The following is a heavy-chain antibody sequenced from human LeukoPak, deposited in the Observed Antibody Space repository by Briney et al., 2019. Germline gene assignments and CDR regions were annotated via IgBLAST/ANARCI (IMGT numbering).Heavy chain of an antibody. CDR3: ARRGSGYRNWFDL. CDR1: GGSISSSNW. Sequence: SETLSLTCAVSGGSISSSNWWSWVRQPPGKGLEWIGEIYHSGSTNYNPSLKSRVTISVDKSKNQFSLKLSSVTAADTAVYYCARRGSGYRNWFDLWGQGTLVTVSS. V-gene: IGHV4-4*02. CDR2: IYHSGST. D-gene: IGHD3-22*01. J-gene: IGHJ5*02.